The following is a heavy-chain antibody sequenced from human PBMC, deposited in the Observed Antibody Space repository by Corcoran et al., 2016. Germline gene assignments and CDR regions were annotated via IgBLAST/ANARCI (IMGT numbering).Heavy chain of an antibody. V-gene: IGHV3-43*01. Sequence: EVQLVESGGVVVQPGGSLRLSCAASGFTFDDYTMHWVRQAPWKGLEWVSLISWDGGSTYYADSVKGRFTISRDNSKNSLYLQMNSLRTEDTALYYCAKDTAIPSRYYYGMDVWGQGTTVTVSS. J-gene: IGHJ6*02. CDR1: GFTFDDYT. CDR3: AKDTAIPSRYYYGMDV. CDR2: ISWDGGST. D-gene: IGHD2-21*02.